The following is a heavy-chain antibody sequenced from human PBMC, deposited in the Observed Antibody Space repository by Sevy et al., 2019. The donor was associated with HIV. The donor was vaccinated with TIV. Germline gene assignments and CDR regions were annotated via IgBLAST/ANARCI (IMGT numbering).Heavy chain of an antibody. CDR1: GFTFSDYY. V-gene: IGHV3-7*01. CDR3: ALDSSGFYA. Sequence: GGSLRLSCTASGFTFSDYYMSWVRQAPGKGLEWVANINKAGSEKYYVDSVKGRFTFSRDNAKNSLYLQMNSLRAEDTAVYYCALDSSGFYAWGQGTLVTVSS. D-gene: IGHD3-3*01. CDR2: INKAGSEK. J-gene: IGHJ5*02.